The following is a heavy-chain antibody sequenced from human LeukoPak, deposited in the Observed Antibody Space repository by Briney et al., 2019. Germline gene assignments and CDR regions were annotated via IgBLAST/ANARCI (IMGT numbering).Heavy chain of an antibody. CDR2: IKADGSEK. CDR1: GFTFSSHW. Sequence: GSLRLSCAASGFTFSSHWMSWVRQAPGKGLEWAANIKADGSEKYYVDSVKGRFTISRDNAKNSLYLQMNSLRAEDTAVYYCARAFPDYWGQGTMVTVSS. V-gene: IGHV3-7*01. D-gene: IGHD3-16*01. CDR3: ARAFPDY. J-gene: IGHJ4*03.